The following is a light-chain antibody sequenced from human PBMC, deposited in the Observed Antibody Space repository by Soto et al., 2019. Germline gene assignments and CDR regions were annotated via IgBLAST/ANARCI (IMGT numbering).Light chain of an antibody. CDR2: GAS. CDR1: QRVSSN. V-gene: IGKV3-15*01. J-gene: IGKJ5*01. CDR3: QQYNMWPLS. Sequence: EIGMTQSPATLFVSPGEIATLCCRGSQRVSSNLGWYQQRPGQAPRLLIYGASTGATGSPARFRGSGSGTEFTLTISCLQSEDFAVYYSQQYNMWPLSFGQGTRLEIK.